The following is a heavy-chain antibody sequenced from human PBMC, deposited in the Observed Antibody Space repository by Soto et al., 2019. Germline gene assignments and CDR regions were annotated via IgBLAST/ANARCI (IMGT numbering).Heavy chain of an antibody. Sequence: GSLRLSCAASGFTFSSYSMNWVRQAPGEGLEWVSYISSSSSTIYYADSVKGRFTISRDNAKNSLYLQMNSLRDEDTAVYYCARRGLGYCSGGSCSASIPYYYYGMDVWGQGTTVTVSS. J-gene: IGHJ6*02. CDR3: ARRGLGYCSGGSCSASIPYYYYGMDV. CDR2: ISSSSSTI. CDR1: GFTFSSYS. D-gene: IGHD2-15*01. V-gene: IGHV3-48*02.